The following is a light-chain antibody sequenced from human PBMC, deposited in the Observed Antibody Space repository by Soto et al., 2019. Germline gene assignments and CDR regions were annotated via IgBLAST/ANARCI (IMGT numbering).Light chain of an antibody. CDR3: QQNYYIPYT. J-gene: IGKJ2*01. V-gene: IGKV1-39*01. Sequence: EIQMTQSPSSLSVSVGDRVTMSCRTSQDIAFYLNWYQQKPGKAPQLLIYAASNLQLGAPSRFSGSGSGTVFTLTINSLQPEDFATYFCQQNYYIPYTFGLGTKLEI. CDR1: QDIAFY. CDR2: AAS.